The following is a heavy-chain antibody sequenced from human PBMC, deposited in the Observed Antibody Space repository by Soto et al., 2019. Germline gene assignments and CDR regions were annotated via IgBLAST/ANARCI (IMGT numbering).Heavy chain of an antibody. V-gene: IGHV3-30-3*01. CDR1: GFTFSNYW. CDR2: ISYDGSNK. Sequence: GGSLRLSCAASGFTFSNYWMHWVRQAPGKGLEWVALISYDGSNKYYADSVKGRFTISRDNSKNTLYLQMNSLRAEDTAVYYCARDIAAAGTSGDYWGQGTLVTVSS. CDR3: ARDIAAAGTSGDY. J-gene: IGHJ4*02. D-gene: IGHD6-13*01.